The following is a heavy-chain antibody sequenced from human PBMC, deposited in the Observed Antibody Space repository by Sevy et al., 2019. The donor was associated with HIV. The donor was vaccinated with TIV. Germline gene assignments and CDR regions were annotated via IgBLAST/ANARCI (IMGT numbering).Heavy chain of an antibody. Sequence: SETLSLTCTVSGGSVSSGSYYWSWIRQPPGKGLEWIGYIYYSGSTNYNPSLKSRVTISVDTSKNQFSLKLSSVTAADTAVYSCARFPATNDYYGMDVWGQGTTVTVSS. CDR3: ARFPATNDYYGMDV. D-gene: IGHD2-8*01. CDR1: GGSVSSGSYY. V-gene: IGHV4-61*01. CDR2: IYYSGST. J-gene: IGHJ6*02.